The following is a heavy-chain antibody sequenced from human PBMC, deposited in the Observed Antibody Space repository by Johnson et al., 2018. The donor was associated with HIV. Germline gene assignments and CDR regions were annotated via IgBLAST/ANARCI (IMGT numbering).Heavy chain of an antibody. CDR1: GFTFSSYA. Sequence: QVQLVESGGGVVQPGRSLRLSCAASGFTFSSYAMHWVRQAPGKGLEWVAVISYDGSNKYYADSVKGRFTISRDNSKNTLYLQMNSLRAEDTAVYYCTTGREIWGQGTMVTVSS. CDR2: ISYDGSNK. J-gene: IGHJ3*02. V-gene: IGHV3-30-3*01. CDR3: TTGREI.